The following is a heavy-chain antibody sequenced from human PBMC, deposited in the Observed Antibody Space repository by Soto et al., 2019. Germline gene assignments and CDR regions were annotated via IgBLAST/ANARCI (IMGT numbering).Heavy chain of an antibody. CDR1: GFTFSSYG. CDR2: ISYDGSNK. Sequence: GSLRLSCAASGFTFSSYGMHWVRQAPGKGLEWVAVISYDGSNKYYADSVKGRFTISRDNSKNTLYLQMNSLRAEDTAVYYCAKSLGPAAGTLYYYGMDVWGQGTTVTVSS. CDR3: AKSLGPAAGTLYYYGMDV. D-gene: IGHD6-13*01. V-gene: IGHV3-30*18. J-gene: IGHJ6*02.